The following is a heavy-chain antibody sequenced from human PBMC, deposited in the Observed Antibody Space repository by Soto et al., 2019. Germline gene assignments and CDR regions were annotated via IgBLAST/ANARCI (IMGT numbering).Heavy chain of an antibody. CDR2: MYNTGST. Sequence: QVRLQESGPGLVKPSETLSPTCTVSGGSISSYYWSWIRQPPGKGLEWIGYMYNTGSTIYNPSLKGRVTISVGTSKNQCSLRLNSVPAADTAVYYCARDLWGYCGADCYPLDVWGQGTTVTVSS. CDR1: GGSISSYY. J-gene: IGHJ6*02. CDR3: ARDLWGYCGADCYPLDV. V-gene: IGHV4-59*01. D-gene: IGHD2-21*02.